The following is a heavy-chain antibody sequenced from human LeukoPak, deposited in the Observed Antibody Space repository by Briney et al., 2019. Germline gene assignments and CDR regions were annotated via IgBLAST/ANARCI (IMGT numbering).Heavy chain of an antibody. V-gene: IGHV4-4*07. D-gene: IGHD6-19*01. CDR2: IHTSGST. CDR1: GGSISNYH. J-gene: IGHJ4*02. Sequence: VKPSETLSLTCTVSGGSISNYHWSWIRQPAGKGLEWIGQIHTSGSTNYNPPLKSRVSMSIDTTEDQVSLTIRSVTAADTAFYYCARRDISSGWSFDYWGQATLVTVSS. CDR3: ARRDISSGWSFDY.